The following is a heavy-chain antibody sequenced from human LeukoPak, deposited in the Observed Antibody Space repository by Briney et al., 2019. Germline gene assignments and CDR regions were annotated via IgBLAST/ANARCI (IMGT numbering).Heavy chain of an antibody. CDR1: GYTFTSYG. Sequence: ASVKVSCKASGYTFTSYGISWVRQAPGQGLEWMGWMNPNSGRTGYSQKFQGRITITRNTSISTAYMELSSLRSDDTAVYYCARETPSRYFDYWGQGTLVTVSS. CDR2: MNPNSGRT. J-gene: IGHJ4*02. CDR3: ARETPSRYFDY. D-gene: IGHD4-23*01. V-gene: IGHV1-8*03.